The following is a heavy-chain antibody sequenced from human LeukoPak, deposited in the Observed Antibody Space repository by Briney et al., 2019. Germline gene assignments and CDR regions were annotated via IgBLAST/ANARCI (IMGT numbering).Heavy chain of an antibody. CDR3: ASHYDSSGLGVKYFDY. CDR1: GFTFSNYA. D-gene: IGHD3-22*01. Sequence: PGGSLRLSCAASGFTFSNYAMSWVRQAPGKGLEWVANINEDGSDKYYVDSVKGRFTVSRDNAKNSLYLQMNSLRAEDTAIYYCASHYDSSGLGVKYFDYWGQGTLVTVSS. V-gene: IGHV3-7*01. J-gene: IGHJ4*02. CDR2: INEDGSDK.